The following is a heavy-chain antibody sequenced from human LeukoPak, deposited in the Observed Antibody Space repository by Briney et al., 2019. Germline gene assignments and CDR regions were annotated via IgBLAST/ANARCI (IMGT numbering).Heavy chain of an antibody. V-gene: IGHV4-4*07. D-gene: IGHD6-13*01. CDR1: GGSIXCYY. CDR3: ARGIADPYSFDS. CDR2: IYSTGSP. J-gene: IGHJ4*02. Sequence: SETLSLTCTVSGGSIXCYYXSXIXQPAXXXXXWXGRIYSTGSPNYSXSLKSRVTMSVDKSKNQFSLNLSSVTAADTAVYYCARGIADPYSFDSWGQGTLVTVSS.